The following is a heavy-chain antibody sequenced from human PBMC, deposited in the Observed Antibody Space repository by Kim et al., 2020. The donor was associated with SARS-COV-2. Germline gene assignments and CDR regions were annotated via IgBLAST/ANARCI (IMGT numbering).Heavy chain of an antibody. CDR1: GFTFSIYT. V-gene: IGHV3-21*01. CDR3: ARRGDHDILSGYYFYFDY. D-gene: IGHD3-9*01. J-gene: IGHJ4*02. CDR2: ISSSSNYI. Sequence: GGSLRLSCAASGFTFSIYTMNWVRQAPGKGMEWVSSISSSSNYIYYADSVKGRFTISRDNAKNSLYLQMNSLRAEDTAVYYCARRGDHDILSGYYFYFDYWGQGILVTVSS.